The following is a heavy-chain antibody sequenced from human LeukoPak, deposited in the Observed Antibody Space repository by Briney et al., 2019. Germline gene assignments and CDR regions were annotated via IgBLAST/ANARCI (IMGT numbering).Heavy chain of an antibody. CDR3: ARDALNSGYYYS. CDR1: GFTFSSYA. D-gene: IGHD3-22*01. V-gene: IGHV3-30*04. Sequence: GRSLRLSCAASGFTFSSYAMRWVRQAPGKGLEWVAVISYDGSNKYYADSVKGRFTISRDNSKNTLYLQMNSLRAEDTAVYYCARDALNSGYYYSWGQGTLVTVSS. CDR2: ISYDGSNK. J-gene: IGHJ4*02.